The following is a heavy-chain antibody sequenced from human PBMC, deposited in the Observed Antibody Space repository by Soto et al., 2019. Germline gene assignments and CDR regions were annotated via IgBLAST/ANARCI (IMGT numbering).Heavy chain of an antibody. J-gene: IGHJ4*02. D-gene: IGHD1-26*01. CDR3: AKAKWELEPGLYYFDD. Sequence: EVQLVESGGGLVQPGRSLRLSCAASGFTFDDYAMHWVRQAPGKGLEWVSGISWNSGSIGYADSVKGRFTISRDNAKNTLNLQMTSLRAEDTPLYDDAKAKWELEPGLYYFDDWGQGTLVTVAT. V-gene: IGHV3-9*01. CDR2: ISWNSGSI. CDR1: GFTFDDYA.